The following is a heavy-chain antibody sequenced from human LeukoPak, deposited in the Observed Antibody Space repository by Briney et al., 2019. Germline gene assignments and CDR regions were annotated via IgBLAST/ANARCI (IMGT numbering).Heavy chain of an antibody. V-gene: IGHV1-2*02. CDR3: ARYYYGSGSYYLYY. J-gene: IGHJ4*02. CDR1: GYTFTGYY. CDR2: INPNSGGT. D-gene: IGHD3-10*01. Sequence: ASVKVSCKASGYTFTGYYMHWVRQAAAQGLEGMGCINPNSGGTNYAQKFQGRVTMTRDTSISTAYMELSRLRSDDTAVYYCARYYYGSGSYYLYYWGQGTLVTVSS.